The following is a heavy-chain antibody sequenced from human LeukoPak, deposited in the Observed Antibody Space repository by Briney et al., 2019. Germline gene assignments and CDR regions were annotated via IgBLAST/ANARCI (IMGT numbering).Heavy chain of an antibody. CDR3: AKECDYSPGHKFDL. J-gene: IGHJ4*02. CDR1: GFTFNNYL. V-gene: IGHV3-23*01. CDR2: LFTGGGRT. D-gene: IGHD3-10*01. Sequence: PGGSLRLSCAASGFTFNNYLMSWVRQAPGKGLEWVSVLFTGGGRTLYADSVKGRFTISGDTSGTTLYLQMNGLRAEDTAVYYCAKECDYSPGHKFDLWGQGTLVTVSS.